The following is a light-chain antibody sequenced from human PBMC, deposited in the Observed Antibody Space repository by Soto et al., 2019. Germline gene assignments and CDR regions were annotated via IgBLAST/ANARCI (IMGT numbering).Light chain of an antibody. CDR3: QQYNDWPPIT. V-gene: IGKV3-15*01. J-gene: IGKJ5*01. CDR1: QSVSSS. CDR2: GAS. Sequence: EIVLTQSRGTVSVSPGERATLSCRASQSVSSSLVWYQQKPGQPPRLLIYGASTRATGIPARFSGSGSGTEFTLTISSLQSEDFAVYYCQQYNDWPPITFGQGTRLEI.